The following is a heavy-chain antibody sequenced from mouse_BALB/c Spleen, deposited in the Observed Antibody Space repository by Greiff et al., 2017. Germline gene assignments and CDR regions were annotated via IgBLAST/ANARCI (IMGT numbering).Heavy chain of an antibody. V-gene: IGHV6-6*02. CDR3: TPPLSAY. CDR1: GFTFSNYW. CDR2: IRLKSNNYAT. Sequence: EVQLVESGGGLVQPGGSMKLSCVASGFTFSNYWMNWVRQSPEKGLEWVAEIRLKSNNYATHYAESVKGRFTISRDDSKSSVYLQMNNLRAEDTGIYYCTPPLSAYWGQGTLVTVSA. J-gene: IGHJ3*01. D-gene: IGHD6-1*01.